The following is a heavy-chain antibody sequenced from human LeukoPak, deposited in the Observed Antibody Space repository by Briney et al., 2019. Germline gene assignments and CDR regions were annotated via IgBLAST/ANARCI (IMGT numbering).Heavy chain of an antibody. CDR3: ARVRADYYDSSGYYYSA. V-gene: IGHV4-61*01. D-gene: IGHD3-22*01. Sequence: SETLSLTCTVSGGSVSSGSYYWSWIRQPPGKGLEWLGYVYYSGSTNYNPTLKSRVTISVDTSKNPFSLKLSSVTAADTAVYYCARVRADYYDSSGYYYSAWGQGTMVTVSS. CDR1: GGSVSSGSYY. J-gene: IGHJ3*01. CDR2: VYYSGST.